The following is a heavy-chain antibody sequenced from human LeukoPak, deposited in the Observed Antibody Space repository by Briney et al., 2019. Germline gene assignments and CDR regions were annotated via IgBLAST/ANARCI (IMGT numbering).Heavy chain of an antibody. V-gene: IGHV4-59*01. CDR3: ARGTIFFDY. CDR1: GGSISSYY. Sequence: PSETPSLTCTVSGGSISSYYWSWIRQPPGKGLEWIGYIYYSGSTNYNPSLKSRVTISVDTSKDQFSLKLNSVTAADTAVYYCARGTIFFDYWGQGTLVTVSS. D-gene: IGHD3-9*01. J-gene: IGHJ4*02. CDR2: IYYSGST.